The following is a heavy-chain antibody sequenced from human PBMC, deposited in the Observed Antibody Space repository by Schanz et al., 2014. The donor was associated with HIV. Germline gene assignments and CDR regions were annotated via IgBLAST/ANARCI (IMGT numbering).Heavy chain of an antibody. V-gene: IGHV3-33*01. CDR1: GFNFRTYG. J-gene: IGHJ1*01. D-gene: IGHD1-26*01. Sequence: VQLLESGGGVVQPGRSLRLSCAASGFNFRTYGMHWVRQAPGKGLEWVADIRYDGSDKYYADSVKGRFTISRDNSKNTLYLQMNSLRAEDTAVYYCARDSGSYQYFQYWGQGTPVTVSS. CDR2: IRYDGSDK. CDR3: ARDSGSYQYFQY.